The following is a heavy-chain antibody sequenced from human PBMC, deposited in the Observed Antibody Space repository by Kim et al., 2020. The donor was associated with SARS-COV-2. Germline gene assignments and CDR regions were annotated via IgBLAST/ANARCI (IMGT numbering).Heavy chain of an antibody. CDR3: ARGECYSYKTSFDY. J-gene: IGHJ4*02. V-gene: IGHV3-23*01. Sequence: ADAVKGRFTISRDNSKNTLYLQMNSLRAEDTAVYYCARGECYSYKTSFDYWGQGTLVTVSS. D-gene: IGHD2-21*01.